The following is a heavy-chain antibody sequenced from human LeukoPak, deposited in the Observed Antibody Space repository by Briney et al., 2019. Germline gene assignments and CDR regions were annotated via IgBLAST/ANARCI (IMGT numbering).Heavy chain of an antibody. J-gene: IGHJ3*02. Sequence: SQTLSLTCTVSGDSISSGDYYWSWVRQPPGKGLEWIGEIYHSGSTNYNPSLKSRVTISVDKSKNQFSLKLSSVTAADTAVYYCARSIVVVTERNAFDIWGQGTMVTVSS. CDR3: ARSIVVVTERNAFDI. V-gene: IGHV4-30-4*01. CDR1: GDSISSGDYY. D-gene: IGHD2-21*02. CDR2: IYHSGST.